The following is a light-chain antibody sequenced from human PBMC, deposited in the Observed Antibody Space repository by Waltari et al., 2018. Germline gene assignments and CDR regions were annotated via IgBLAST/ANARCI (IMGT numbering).Light chain of an antibody. J-gene: IGKJ4*01. V-gene: IGKV3-15*01. Sequence: VLTPSPATLSVSPGGRATLSCRTSRSVNSNLAWYQHKPGQAPRLLMYGASPRPTGIPARFSGSESGTEFTLTITSLQSEDFAVYYCQQYNNWPLTFGSGTKVEI. CDR2: GAS. CDR1: RSVNSN. CDR3: QQYNNWPLT.